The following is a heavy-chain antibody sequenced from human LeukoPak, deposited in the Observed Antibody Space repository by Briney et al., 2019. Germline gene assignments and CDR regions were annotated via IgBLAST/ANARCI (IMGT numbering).Heavy chain of an antibody. Sequence: SQTLSLTCTVSGGSISSGDYYWSWIRQPPGKGLEWIGYIYYSGSTYYNPSLKSRVTISVDTSKNQFSLKLSSVTAADTAVYYCARVEFRVLGAFDIWGQGTMVTVSS. J-gene: IGHJ3*02. V-gene: IGHV4-30-4*08. CDR3: ARVEFRVLGAFDI. CDR1: GGSISSGDYY. CDR2: IYYSGST. D-gene: IGHD3-16*01.